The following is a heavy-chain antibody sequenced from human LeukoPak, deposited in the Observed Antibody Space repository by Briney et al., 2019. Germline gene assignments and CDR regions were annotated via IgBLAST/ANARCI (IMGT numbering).Heavy chain of an antibody. V-gene: IGHV3-30-3*01. Sequence: PGRSLRLSCAASGFTFSSYAMHWVRQAPGKGLEWVAVISYDGSNKYYADSVKGRFTISRDNSKNTLYLQMNSLRAEDTAVYYCARDLKTYDFWSGYYTEPTYWGQGTLVTVSS. CDR3: ARDLKTYDFWSGYYTEPTY. J-gene: IGHJ4*02. CDR2: ISYDGSNK. CDR1: GFTFSSYA. D-gene: IGHD3-3*01.